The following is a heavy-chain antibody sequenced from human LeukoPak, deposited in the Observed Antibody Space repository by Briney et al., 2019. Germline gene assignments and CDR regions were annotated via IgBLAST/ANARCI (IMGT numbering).Heavy chain of an antibody. CDR3: TTLTQSVPAAQLGNDY. CDR1: GFTFSNAW. J-gene: IGHJ4*02. CDR2: IKSKTDGGTT. D-gene: IGHD2-2*01. Sequence: GGSLRLSCAASGFTFSNAWKSWVRQAPGKGLEWVGRIKSKTDGGTTDYAAPVKGRFTISRDDSKNTLYLQMNSLKTEDTAVYYCTTLTQSVPAAQLGNDYWGQGTLVTVSS. V-gene: IGHV3-15*01.